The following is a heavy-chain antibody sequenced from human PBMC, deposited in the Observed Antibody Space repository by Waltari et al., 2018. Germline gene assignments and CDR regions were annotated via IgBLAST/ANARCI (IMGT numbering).Heavy chain of an antibody. CDR2: IKQDGSES. CDR3: SVSLNS. CDR1: GFTFNNYW. Sequence: EVQLVESGGGLVQPVGSLRLSCAASGFTFNNYWMDWVRQAPGKGLEWVANIKQDGSESHYVDSVKGRFTVSRDNAQNLLYLQMNSLRAEDTAVYYCSVSLNSWGQGTLVTVSS. V-gene: IGHV3-7*01. J-gene: IGHJ4*02.